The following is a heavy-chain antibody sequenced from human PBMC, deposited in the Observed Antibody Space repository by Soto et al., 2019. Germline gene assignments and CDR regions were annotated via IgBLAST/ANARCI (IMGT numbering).Heavy chain of an antibody. J-gene: IGHJ4*02. CDR2: ISAHNGNT. D-gene: IGHD1-1*01. CDR1: GYDFTTYG. CDR3: ARGRYGDY. Sequence: QVHLVQSGVEAKKPGASVKVSCKGSGYDFTTYGITWVRQAPGQGLEWMAWISAHNGNTDYAQKLQGRVTVTRDTSTSTAYMELRSLRSDDTAVYYCARGRYGDYWGQGALVTVSS. V-gene: IGHV1-18*01.